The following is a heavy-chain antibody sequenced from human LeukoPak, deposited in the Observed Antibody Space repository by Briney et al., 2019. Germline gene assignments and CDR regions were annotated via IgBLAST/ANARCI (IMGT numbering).Heavy chain of an antibody. CDR3: TRPGGNLDY. D-gene: IGHD4-23*01. Sequence: AGSLRLSCAASGFPFSGSAVHWVRQAYGKGLEWVGRIRSKAHNYATGYAASGQGRFTISRDDSKNMAYLQMNSLKTEDTALYYCTRPGGNLDYWGQGTLVTVSS. CDR1: GFPFSGSA. CDR2: IRSKAHNYAT. V-gene: IGHV3-73*01. J-gene: IGHJ4*01.